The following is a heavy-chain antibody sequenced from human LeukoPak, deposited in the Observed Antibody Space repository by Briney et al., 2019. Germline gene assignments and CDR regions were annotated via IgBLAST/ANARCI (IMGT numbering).Heavy chain of an antibody. CDR2: IYYSGST. Sequence: PSETLSLTCTVSGGSISSYYWSWIRQPPGKGLEWIGYIYYSGSTNYNPSLKSRVTISVDTSKNQFSLKLSSVTAADTAVYYCARLIREDDSSGIRLVWFDPWGQGTLVTVSS. J-gene: IGHJ5*02. CDR1: GGSISSYY. D-gene: IGHD3-22*01. V-gene: IGHV4-59*08. CDR3: ARLIREDDSSGIRLVWFDP.